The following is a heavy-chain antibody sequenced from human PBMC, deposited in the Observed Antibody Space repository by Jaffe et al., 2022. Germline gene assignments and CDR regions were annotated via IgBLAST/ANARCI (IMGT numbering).Heavy chain of an antibody. V-gene: IGHV3-48*01. Sequence: EVQLVESGGGLVQPGGSLRLSCAASGFTFSSYSMNWVRQAPGKGLEWVSYISSSSSTIYYADSVKGRFTISRDNAKNSLYLQMNSLRAEDTAVYYCARLKAEQLVLFAFDIWGQGTMVTVSS. D-gene: IGHD6-6*01. CDR3: ARLKAEQLVLFAFDI. CDR2: ISSSSSTI. J-gene: IGHJ3*02. CDR1: GFTFSSYS.